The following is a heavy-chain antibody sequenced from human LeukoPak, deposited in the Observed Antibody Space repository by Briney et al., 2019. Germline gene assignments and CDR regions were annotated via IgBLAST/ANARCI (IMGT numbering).Heavy chain of an antibody. D-gene: IGHD1-26*01. CDR1: GGTFSSYA. CDR2: IIPIFGTA. V-gene: IGHV1-69*13. CDR3: ARGGRSYFGY. Sequence: EASVKVSCKASGGTFSSYAISWVRQAPGQGLEWMGGIIPIFGTANYAQKFQGRVTITADESTSTAYMELSSLRSDDTAVYYCARGGRSYFGYWGQGTLVTVSS. J-gene: IGHJ4*02.